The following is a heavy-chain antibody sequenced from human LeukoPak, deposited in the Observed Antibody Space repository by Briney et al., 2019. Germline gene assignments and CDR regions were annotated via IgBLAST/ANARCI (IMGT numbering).Heavy chain of an antibody. CDR3: AREDHGYGTVFDY. V-gene: IGHV3-30-3*01. CDR1: GFTFSSYA. J-gene: IGHJ4*02. D-gene: IGHD5-18*01. Sequence: GRSLRLSCAASGFTFSSYAMHWVRQAPGKGLEWVAVISYDGSDKYYADSVKGRFTISRDNSKNTLYLQMNSLRAEDTAVYYCAREDHGYGTVFDYWGQGTLVTVSS. CDR2: ISYDGSDK.